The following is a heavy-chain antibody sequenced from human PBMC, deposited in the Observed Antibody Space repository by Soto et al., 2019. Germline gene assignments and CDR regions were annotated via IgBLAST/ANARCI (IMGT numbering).Heavy chain of an antibody. V-gene: IGHV3-30-3*01. D-gene: IGHD6-13*01. Sequence: QVQLVESGGGVVQPGRSLSLSCAASGFTFSSYAMHWVRQAPGKGLEWVAVISYDGSNKYYADSVKGRFTISRDNSKNTLYLQMNSLRAEDTAVYYCAREEGDSSSWYFDYWGQGTLVTVSS. CDR3: AREEGDSSSWYFDY. CDR1: GFTFSSYA. CDR2: ISYDGSNK. J-gene: IGHJ4*02.